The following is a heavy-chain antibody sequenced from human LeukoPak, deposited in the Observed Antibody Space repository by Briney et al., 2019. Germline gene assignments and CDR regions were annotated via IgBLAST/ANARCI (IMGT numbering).Heavy chain of an antibody. D-gene: IGHD1-14*01. CDR3: VGDLLIGGGSWSVPSLDS. CDR2: INVDGRRT. CDR1: GFIFSTHW. V-gene: IGHV3-74*01. J-gene: IGHJ4*02. Sequence: GGSLRLSCEASGFIFSTHWMHWVRQVPGKGLQWVSRINVDGRRTIYADSVKGRFAISRDNAKNTVSLQMNSLRVDDTAVYYCVGDLLIGGGSWSVPSLDSWGRGILVTVSS.